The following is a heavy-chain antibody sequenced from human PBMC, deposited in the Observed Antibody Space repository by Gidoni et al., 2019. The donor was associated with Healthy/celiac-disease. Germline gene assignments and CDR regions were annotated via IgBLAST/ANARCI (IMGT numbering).Heavy chain of an antibody. CDR2: ISGSGGST. D-gene: IGHD3-10*01. Sequence: EVQLLESGGGLVQPGGSLRLSCAASGFTFSSYAMSWVRQAPGKGLGWVSAISGSGGSTYYADSVKGRFTISRDNSKNTLYLQMNSLRAEDTAVYYCAKIGGSGSYYITDAFDIWGQGTMVTVSS. CDR1: GFTFSSYA. V-gene: IGHV3-23*01. J-gene: IGHJ3*02. CDR3: AKIGGSGSYYITDAFDI.